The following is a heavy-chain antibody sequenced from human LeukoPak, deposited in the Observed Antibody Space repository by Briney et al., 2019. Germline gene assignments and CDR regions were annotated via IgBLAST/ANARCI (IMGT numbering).Heavy chain of an antibody. CDR1: GYTFTNYG. Sequence: ASVKVSCKASGYTFTNYGIGWVRQAPGQGLEWLGWINTYNDNTNSAQKLQGRVTMTTDTSTSTAYMDLRSLRSDDTAVYFCARVGSIMVATEYYFDYWGQGTLVTVSS. J-gene: IGHJ4*02. V-gene: IGHV1-18*01. CDR3: ARVGSIMVATEYYFDY. D-gene: IGHD5-12*01. CDR2: INTYNDNT.